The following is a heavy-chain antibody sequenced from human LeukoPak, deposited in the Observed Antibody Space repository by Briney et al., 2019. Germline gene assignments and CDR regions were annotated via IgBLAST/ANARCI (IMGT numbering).Heavy chain of an antibody. CDR1: GGTFSSYA. D-gene: IGHD2-2*01. CDR2: IIPIFGTA. V-gene: IGHV1-69*13. CDR3: ATLGPVVVVPAAILDNWFDP. J-gene: IGHJ5*02. Sequence: SVKVSCKASGGTFSSYAISWVRQAPGQGLEWMGGIIPIFGTANYAQKFQGRVTITADESTSTAYMELSSLRSEDTAVYYCATLGPVVVVPAAILDNWFDPWGQGTLVTVSS.